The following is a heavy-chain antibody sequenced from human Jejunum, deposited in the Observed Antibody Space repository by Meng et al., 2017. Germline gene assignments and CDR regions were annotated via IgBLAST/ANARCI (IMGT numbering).Heavy chain of an antibody. D-gene: IGHD1-1*01. Sequence: GSLRLSCTVSGGSVSSHYWSWIRQPAGKGLEWIGRIYTSGNTNYNSSLKSRVTMSRDTSKNQFSLKLTSVTAADTAVYFCATSTSGTDAFDIWGQGTMVTVSS. V-gene: IGHV4-4*07. CDR1: GGSVSSHY. J-gene: IGHJ3*02. CDR3: ATSTSGTDAFDI. CDR2: IYTSGNT.